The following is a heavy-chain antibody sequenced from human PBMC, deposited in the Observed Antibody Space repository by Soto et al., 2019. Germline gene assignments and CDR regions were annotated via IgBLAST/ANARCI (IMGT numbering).Heavy chain of an antibody. J-gene: IGHJ5*02. CDR1: GITFTNAW. CDR3: TTDGGVSAYPLFWA. D-gene: IGHD2-8*02. V-gene: IGHV3-15*01. Sequence: EVQLVESGGGLVKPGGSLRLSCAASGITFTNAWMGWVRQAPGKGLEWIGRLKSRRAGGTSDYAAPVKGRFSISKDESKNTMYLQMNSLMTEDTAVYHCTTDGGVSAYPLFWAWGQGSLVTVSS. CDR2: LKSRRAGGTS.